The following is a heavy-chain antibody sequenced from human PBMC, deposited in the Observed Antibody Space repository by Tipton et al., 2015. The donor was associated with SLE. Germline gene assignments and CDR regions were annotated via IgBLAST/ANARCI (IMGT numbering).Heavy chain of an antibody. J-gene: IGHJ4*02. CDR2: IRYDGSNK. Sequence: GSLRLSCAASGFTFSSYAMSWVRQAPGKGLEWVAFIRYDGSNKYYADSVKGRFTISRDNSKNTLYLQMNSLRAEDTAVYYCATLPTSLWFGELSPSLSVDYWGQGTLVTVSS. D-gene: IGHD3-10*01. CDR1: GFTFSSYA. V-gene: IGHV3-30*02. CDR3: ATLPTSLWFGELSPSLSVDY.